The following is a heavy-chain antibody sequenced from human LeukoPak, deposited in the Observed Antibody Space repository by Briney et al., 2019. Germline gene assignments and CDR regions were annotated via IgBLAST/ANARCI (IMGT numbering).Heavy chain of an antibody. CDR1: GYSFTSYW. V-gene: IGHV5-51*01. Sequence: GESLKISCKGSGYSFTSYWIGWVRQMSGKGLEWMGIIYPGDSDTRYSPSFQGQVTISADKSISTAYLQWSSLKASDTAMYYCARPYYDSSGYYDAFDIWGQGTMVTVSS. CDR3: ARPYYDSSGYYDAFDI. CDR2: IYPGDSDT. J-gene: IGHJ3*02. D-gene: IGHD3-22*01.